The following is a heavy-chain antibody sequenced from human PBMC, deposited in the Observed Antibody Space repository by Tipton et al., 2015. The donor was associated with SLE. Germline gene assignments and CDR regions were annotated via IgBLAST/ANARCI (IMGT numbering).Heavy chain of an antibody. CDR3: ARSEAAAGVLNWFDP. CDR1: GGSVSSSSKY. Sequence: LRLSCTVSGGSVSSSSKYWAWIRQPPGKGLEWIGSIYYTGTTTYYNSFLKSRVTMSVDTSKNQFSLRLTSVIAADTAVYYCARSEAAAGVLNWFDPWGQGTLVTVSS. J-gene: IGHJ5*02. V-gene: IGHV4-39*07. CDR2: IYYTGTTT. D-gene: IGHD1-14*01.